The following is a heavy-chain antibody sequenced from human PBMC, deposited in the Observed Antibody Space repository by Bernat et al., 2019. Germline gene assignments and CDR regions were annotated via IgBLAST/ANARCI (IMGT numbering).Heavy chain of an antibody. V-gene: IGHV3-33*01. CDR3: ARASRPGGSCIDY. CDR2: IWYDGSNK. J-gene: IGHJ4*02. CDR1: GFTFSSYG. D-gene: IGHD1-26*01. Sequence: QVQLVESGGGVVQPGRSLRLSCAASGFTFSSYGMHWVRQAPGKGLEWVAVIWYDGSNKYYADSVKGRFTISRDNSKNTLYLQMNSLRAEDTAVYYCARASRPGGSCIDYWGQGTLATVSS.